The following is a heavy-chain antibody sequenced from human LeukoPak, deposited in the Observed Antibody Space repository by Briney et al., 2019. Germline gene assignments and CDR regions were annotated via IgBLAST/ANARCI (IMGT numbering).Heavy chain of an antibody. CDR1: GFTFSNAW. D-gene: IGHD6-13*01. CDR3: ARRYSSSWYRSSWFDP. CDR2: INHSGST. J-gene: IGHJ5*02. V-gene: IGHV4-34*01. Sequence: GSLRLSCAASGFTFSNAWMTWVRQAPGKGLEWIGEINHSGSTNYNPSLKSRVTISVDTSKNQFSLKLSSVTAADTAVYYCARRYSSSWYRSSWFDPWGQGTLVTVSS.